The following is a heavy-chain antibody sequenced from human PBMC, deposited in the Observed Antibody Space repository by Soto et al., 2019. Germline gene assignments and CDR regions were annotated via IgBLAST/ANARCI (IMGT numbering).Heavy chain of an antibody. V-gene: IGHV4-61*01. CDR3: ARRHPGHLAD. D-gene: IGHD7-27*01. J-gene: IGHJ1*01. CDR1: GGSVSSGSYY. CDR2: INHSRST. Sequence: PSETLSLTCTVSGGSVSSGSYYWSWIRQPPGKGLEWIGYINHSRSTNYNPSRKSRVTISVDTSKNQFSLKVSSVTAADTAGYASARRHPGHLADWGEGTLVTVAS.